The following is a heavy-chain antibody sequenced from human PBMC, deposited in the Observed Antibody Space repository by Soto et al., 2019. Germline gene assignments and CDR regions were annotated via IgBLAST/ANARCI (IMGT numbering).Heavy chain of an antibody. Sequence: EVQLVESGGGLVQPGGSLRLSCAASGFTFSSYAMHWVRQAPGKGLEYVSAISSNGGSTYYANSVKGRFTISRDNSQNTLYLQLGSLRAGDMAVYYCARGLGGYCGGGSCYYYGMDVWGQGTTVTVS. CDR3: ARGLGGYCGGGSCYYYGMDV. V-gene: IGHV3-64*01. CDR2: ISSNGGST. CDR1: GFTFSSYA. D-gene: IGHD2-15*01. J-gene: IGHJ6*01.